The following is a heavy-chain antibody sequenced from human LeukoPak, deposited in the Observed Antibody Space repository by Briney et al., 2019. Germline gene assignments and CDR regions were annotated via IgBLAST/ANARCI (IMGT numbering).Heavy chain of an antibody. J-gene: IGHJ3*02. CDR1: GFTFSTYW. D-gene: IGHD2-21*01. CDR2: INQDGNGK. Sequence: GGSLRLSCAASGFTFSTYWMSWVRQAPGKGLEWVANINQDGNGKHYLDSVKGRFTISRDNSKNTLYLQMNSLRAEDTAVYYCAKDYHRQRPVVIAIPGLQDDAFDIWGQGTMVTVSS. CDR3: AKDYHRQRPVVIAIPGLQDDAFDI. V-gene: IGHV3-7*01.